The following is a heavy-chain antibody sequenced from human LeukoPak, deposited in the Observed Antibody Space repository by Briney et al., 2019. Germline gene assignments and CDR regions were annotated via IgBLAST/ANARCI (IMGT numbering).Heavy chain of an antibody. J-gene: IGHJ6*02. CDR2: ISGSGGST. CDR1: GFTFSDYS. Sequence: GGSLRLSCAASGFTFSDYSMSWIRQAPGKGLEWVSVISGSGGSTYYADSVKGRFTISRDNSKNTLYPQVNSLRAEDTAVYYCAKENYYGSGSLRYYYGMDVWGQGTTVTVSS. CDR3: AKENYYGSGSLRYYYGMDV. V-gene: IGHV3-23*01. D-gene: IGHD3-10*01.